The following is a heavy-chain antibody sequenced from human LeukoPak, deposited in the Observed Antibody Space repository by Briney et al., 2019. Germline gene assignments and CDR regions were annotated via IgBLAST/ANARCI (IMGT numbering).Heavy chain of an antibody. D-gene: IGHD3-9*01. J-gene: IGHJ4*02. V-gene: IGHV4-39*01. CDR3: ARLTKGRYFDYIFDY. CDR2: IYYSGST. Sequence: SETLSLTCTVSGASLSNTDFYWGWIRQPPGKGLQWIGNIYYSGSTYYNPSLSSRVTMSVDTSENQFSLKMTSVTAADTAVYYCARLTKGRYFDYIFDYWGQGTLFTVST. CDR1: GASLSNTDFY.